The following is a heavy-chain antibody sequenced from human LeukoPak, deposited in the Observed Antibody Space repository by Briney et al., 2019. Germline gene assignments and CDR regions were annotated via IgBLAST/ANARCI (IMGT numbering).Heavy chain of an antibody. D-gene: IGHD3-22*01. V-gene: IGHV4-59*08. J-gene: IGHJ3*02. CDR3: ARRRVYYDSSGYYLGIAFDI. CDR2: IYYSGST. CDR1: GGSISSYY. Sequence: PSETLSLTCTVSGGSISSYYWSWIRQPAGKGLEWMGYIYYSGSTNYNPSLKSRVTISVDTSKNQFSLKLSSVTAADTAVYYCARRRVYYDSSGYYLGIAFDIWGQGTMVTVSS.